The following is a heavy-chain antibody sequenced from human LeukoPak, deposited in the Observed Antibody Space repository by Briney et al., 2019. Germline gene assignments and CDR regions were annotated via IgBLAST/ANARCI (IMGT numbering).Heavy chain of an antibody. CDR3: ASGSLWSGYSVTPLFDY. D-gene: IGHD3-3*01. Sequence: PGGSLRLSCAASGFTFSSYSMNWVRQAPGKGLEWVSSISSSSSYIYYADSVKGRFTISRDNAKNSLYLQMNNLRAEDTAVYYCASGSLWSGYSVTPLFDYWGQGTLVTVSS. V-gene: IGHV3-21*01. CDR1: GFTFSSYS. J-gene: IGHJ4*02. CDR2: ISSSSSYI.